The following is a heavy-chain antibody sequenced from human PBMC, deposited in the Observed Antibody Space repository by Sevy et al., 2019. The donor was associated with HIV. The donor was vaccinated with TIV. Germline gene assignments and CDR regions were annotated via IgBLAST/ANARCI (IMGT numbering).Heavy chain of an antibody. CDR2: ISSSSSTI. Sequence: GGSLRLSCAASGFTFSSYSMNWVRQAPGKGLEWVSYISSSSSTIYYADSVKGRFTISRDNAKNSLYLQMNSLRDEGTAVYYCARLYYDYICGSYPFKYFDYWGQGTLVTVSS. CDR3: ARLYYDYICGSYPFKYFDY. D-gene: IGHD3-16*01. J-gene: IGHJ4*02. V-gene: IGHV3-48*02. CDR1: GFTFSSYS.